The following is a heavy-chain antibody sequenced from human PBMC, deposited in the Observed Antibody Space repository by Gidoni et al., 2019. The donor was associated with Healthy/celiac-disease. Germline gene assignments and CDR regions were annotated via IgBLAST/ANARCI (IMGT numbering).Heavy chain of an antibody. CDR3: TTDLTEMATIFDY. V-gene: IGHV3-15*01. J-gene: IGHJ4*02. CDR1: GFTFLTAG. CDR2: IKSKTDGGTT. D-gene: IGHD5-12*01. Sequence: EVQLVESGGGLVKPGGSLRLSFAASGFTFLTAGMSWVRQAPGKGLEWVGRIKSKTDGGTTDYAAPVKGRFTISRDDSKNTLYLQMNSLKTEDTAVYYCTTDLTEMATIFDYWGQGTLVTVSS.